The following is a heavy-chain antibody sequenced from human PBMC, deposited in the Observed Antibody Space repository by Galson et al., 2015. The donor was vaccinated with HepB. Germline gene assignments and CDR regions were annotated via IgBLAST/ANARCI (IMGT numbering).Heavy chain of an antibody. CDR3: ARGGSGSYQGLFDY. V-gene: IGHV1-69*13. D-gene: IGHD1-26*01. CDR1: GGTFSSYA. J-gene: IGHJ4*02. Sequence: SVKVSCKASGGTFSSYAISWVRQAPGQGLEWMGGIIPILGTANYAQKFQGRVTITADESTSTAYMELSSLRSEDTAVYYCARGGSGSYQGLFDYWGQGTLVTVSS. CDR2: IIPILGTA.